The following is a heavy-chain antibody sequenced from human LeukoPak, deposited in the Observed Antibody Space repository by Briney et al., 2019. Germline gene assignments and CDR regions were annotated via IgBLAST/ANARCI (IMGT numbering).Heavy chain of an antibody. CDR2: IYYSGST. J-gene: IGHJ4*02. CDR3: ARATSSGYNYDY. V-gene: IGHV4-39*02. D-gene: IGHD5-24*01. Sequence: PSETLSLTCTVSGGSISSSSYYWGWIRQPPGKGLEWIGSIYYSGSTYYNPSLKSRVTISVDTSKNHFSLKLSSVTAADTAVYYCARATSSGYNYDYWGQGTLVTVSS. CDR1: GGSISSSSYY.